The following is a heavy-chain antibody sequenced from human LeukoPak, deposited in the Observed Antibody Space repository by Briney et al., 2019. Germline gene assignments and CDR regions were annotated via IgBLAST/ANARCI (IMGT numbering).Heavy chain of an antibody. V-gene: IGHV4-31*03. J-gene: IGHJ2*01. CDR2: IYYSGSP. D-gene: IGHD3-3*01. Sequence: RSQTLSLTCTVSGGSISSGGYYWSWIRQHPGKGLEWIGYIYYSGSPYYNPSLKSRVTISVDTSKNQFSLKLSSLTAADTAVYYCARGRITTLDWYFDLWGRGTLVSVSS. CDR3: ARGRITTLDWYFDL. CDR1: GGSISSGGYY.